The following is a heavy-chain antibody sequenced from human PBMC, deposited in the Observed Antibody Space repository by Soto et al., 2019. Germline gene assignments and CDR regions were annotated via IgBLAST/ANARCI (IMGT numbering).Heavy chain of an antibody. Sequence: QLQLQESGPGLVKPSETLSLTCTVSGGSISSSSYYWGWIRQPPGKGLEWIGSIYYSGSTYYNPSLKSRVTISVDTSKNQFSLKLSSVTAADTAVYYCARRYLGDYGDYFDYWGQGTLVTVSS. D-gene: IGHD4-17*01. J-gene: IGHJ4*02. V-gene: IGHV4-39*01. CDR1: GGSISSSSYY. CDR2: IYYSGST. CDR3: ARRYLGDYGDYFDY.